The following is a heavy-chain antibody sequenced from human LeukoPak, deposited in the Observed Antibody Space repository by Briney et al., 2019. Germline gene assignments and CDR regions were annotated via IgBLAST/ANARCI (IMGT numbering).Heavy chain of an antibody. CDR2: INPSGGST. V-gene: IGHV1-46*01. CDR1: GYTFTSYY. CDR3: ARERGGGYGDYVVSWAYYYYYMDV. J-gene: IGHJ6*03. D-gene: IGHD4-17*01. Sequence: PVASVKVSCKASGYTFTSYYMHWVRQAPGQGLEWMGIINPSGGSTSYAQKFQGRVTMTRDMSTSTVYMELSSLRSEDTAVYYCARERGGGYGDYVVSWAYYYYYMDVWGKGTTVTVSS.